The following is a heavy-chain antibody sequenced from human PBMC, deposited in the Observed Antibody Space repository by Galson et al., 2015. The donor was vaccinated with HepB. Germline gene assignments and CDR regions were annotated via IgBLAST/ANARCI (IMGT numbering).Heavy chain of an antibody. D-gene: IGHD2-15*01. CDR2: ISAYNGNT. Sequence: SVKVSCKASGYTFTSYGISWVRQAPGQGLEWMGWISAYNGNTNYAQKLQGRVTMTTDTSTSTAYMELRSLRSDDTAVYYCARDLSYGIVVVVAAAPYGMDVWGQGTTVTVSS. V-gene: IGHV1-18*01. CDR3: ARDLSYGIVVVVAAAPYGMDV. CDR1: GYTFTSYG. J-gene: IGHJ6*02.